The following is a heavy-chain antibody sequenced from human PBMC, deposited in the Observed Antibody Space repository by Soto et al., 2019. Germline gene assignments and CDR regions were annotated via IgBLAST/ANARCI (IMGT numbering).Heavy chain of an antibody. Sequence: GGSLRLSCAASGFTFSSYGMHWVRQAPGKGLEWVAVIWYDGSNKYYADSVKGRFTISRDNSKNTLYLQKNSLRAEDTAVYYCARDKFHAASPYYFDYWGQGTLVTVSS. J-gene: IGHJ4*02. V-gene: IGHV3-33*08. D-gene: IGHD2-15*01. CDR1: GFTFSSYG. CDR2: IWYDGSNK. CDR3: ARDKFHAASPYYFDY.